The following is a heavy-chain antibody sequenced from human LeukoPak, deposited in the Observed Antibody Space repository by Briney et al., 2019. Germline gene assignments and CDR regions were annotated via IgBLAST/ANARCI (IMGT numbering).Heavy chain of an antibody. CDR3: ARAPSEIGGYYPEYFRH. J-gene: IGHJ1*01. CDR2: IKSDGST. CDR1: GFTWGTCW. Sequence: GGSLTLVCPASGFTWGTCWMDWVSQAEGKVLVLVSRIKSDGSTNYADSVKGRFTISRDNAKNTLSLQMNSLRPEDTGVYYCARAPSEIGGYYPEYFRHWGQGTLVTVSS. D-gene: IGHD3-22*01. V-gene: IGHV3-74*01.